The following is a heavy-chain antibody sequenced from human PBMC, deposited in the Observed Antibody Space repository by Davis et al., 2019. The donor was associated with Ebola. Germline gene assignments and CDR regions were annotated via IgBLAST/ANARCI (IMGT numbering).Heavy chain of an antibody. V-gene: IGHV3-21*01. J-gene: IGHJ4*02. CDR2: ISSSSSYI. CDR3: ARDHYYYGSGSYSYYFDY. Sequence: GGSLRLSCAASGVTFSSYSMNWVRQAPGKGLEWVSSISSSSSYIYYADSVKGRFTISSDNAKNSLYLQMNSLRAEVTAVYYCARDHYYYGSGSYSYYFDYWGQGTLVTVSS. CDR1: GVTFSSYS. D-gene: IGHD3-10*01.